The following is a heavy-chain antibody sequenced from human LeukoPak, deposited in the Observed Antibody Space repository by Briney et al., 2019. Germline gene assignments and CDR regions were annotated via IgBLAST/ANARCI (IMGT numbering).Heavy chain of an antibody. V-gene: IGHV3-23*01. CDR3: VVTGIAVYYFDY. CDR1: GFTFSSYA. CDR2: ISGSGGST. J-gene: IGHJ4*02. D-gene: IGHD6-19*01. Sequence: PGGSLRLSCAASGFTFSSYAMSWVRQAPGKGLEWVSAISGSGGSTYYADSVKGRFTISRDSSKNTLYLQMNSLRAEDTAVYYCVVTGIAVYYFDYWGQGTLVTVSS.